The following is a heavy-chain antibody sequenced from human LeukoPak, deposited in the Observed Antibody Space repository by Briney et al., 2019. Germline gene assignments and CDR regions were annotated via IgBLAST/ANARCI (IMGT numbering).Heavy chain of an antibody. CDR3: ARQTYCSGGSCSGNPNWFDP. Sequence: GAPVKVSCKASGGTFSSYAISWVRQAPGQGLEWMGRIIPILGIANYAQKFQGRVTITADKSTSTAYMELSSLRSEDTAVYYCARQTYCSGGSCSGNPNWFDPWGQGTLVTVSS. V-gene: IGHV1-69*04. CDR2: IIPILGIA. J-gene: IGHJ5*02. D-gene: IGHD2-15*01. CDR1: GGTFSSYA.